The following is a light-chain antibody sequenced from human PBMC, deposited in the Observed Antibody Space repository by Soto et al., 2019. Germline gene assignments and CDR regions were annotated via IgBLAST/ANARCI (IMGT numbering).Light chain of an antibody. J-gene: IGKJ2*01. CDR3: QQYGSSPPWYT. CDR2: GAS. Sequence: EVVLTQSPGTLSLSPGERATLSCRASQSVSNSYLAWYQQKPGQAPRLLVYGASRRATGIPDKFSGSGSGTDFTLTISRLEPEDFAVYYCQQYGSSPPWYTFGQGTKLEIK. CDR1: QSVSNSY. V-gene: IGKV3-20*01.